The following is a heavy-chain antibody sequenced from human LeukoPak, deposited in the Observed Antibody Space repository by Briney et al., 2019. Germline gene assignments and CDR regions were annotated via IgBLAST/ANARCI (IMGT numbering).Heavy chain of an antibody. Sequence: SQTLSLTCAISGDSVSSNSAAWNWIRQSPSRGLEWLGRTYYRSKWYNDYAVSVKSRITINPDTSKNQFSLQLNSVTPEDTAVYYCARVGRLWFGELKAYYGMDVWGQGTTVTVSS. D-gene: IGHD3-10*01. CDR3: ARVGRLWFGELKAYYGMDV. V-gene: IGHV6-1*01. CDR1: GDSVSSNSAA. CDR2: TYYRSKWYN. J-gene: IGHJ6*02.